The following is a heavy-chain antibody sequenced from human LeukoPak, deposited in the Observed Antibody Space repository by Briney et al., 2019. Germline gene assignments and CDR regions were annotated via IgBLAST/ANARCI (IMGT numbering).Heavy chain of an antibody. CDR3: AKDLSTNFYDSSAFFYY. Sequence: PGGSLRLSCAASGFTFSDYGMHWVRQAPGKGLGWGAFIWYDRSNKYYADSVKGRFTISRDNSENTVYLQMNSLRDEDTAVYYCAKDLSTNFYDSSAFFYYWGQGTLVIVSS. J-gene: IGHJ4*02. D-gene: IGHD3-22*01. CDR1: GFTFSDYG. V-gene: IGHV3-30*02. CDR2: IWYDRSNK.